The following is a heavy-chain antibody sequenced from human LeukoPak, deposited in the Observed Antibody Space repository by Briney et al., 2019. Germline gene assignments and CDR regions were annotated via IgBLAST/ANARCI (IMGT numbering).Heavy chain of an antibody. Sequence: GASVKVSCKASGGTFSSYAISWVRQATGQGLEWMGWMNPNSGNTGYAQKFQGRVTITRNTSISTAYMELSSLRSEDTAVYYCARGSHRYCSGGSCYPVYYYMDVWGKGTTVTVSS. CDR1: GGTFSSYA. CDR2: MNPNSGNT. V-gene: IGHV1-8*03. J-gene: IGHJ6*03. D-gene: IGHD2-15*01. CDR3: ARGSHRYCSGGSCYPVYYYMDV.